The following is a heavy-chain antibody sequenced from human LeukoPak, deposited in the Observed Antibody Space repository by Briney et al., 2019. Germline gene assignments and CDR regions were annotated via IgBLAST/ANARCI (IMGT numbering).Heavy chain of an antibody. D-gene: IGHD2-15*01. CDR1: GFTFGSYW. CDR3: AKTPGDCTGGTCYSFDY. J-gene: IGHJ4*02. CDR2: IKQDGSEK. Sequence: PGGSLRLSCAASGFTFGSYWMSWVRQAPGKGLEWVANIKQDGSEKYYVDSVKGRFTISRDNAKNSLYLQMNSLRAEDTAVYYCAKTPGDCTGGTCYSFDYWGQGSLVTVSS. V-gene: IGHV3-7*03.